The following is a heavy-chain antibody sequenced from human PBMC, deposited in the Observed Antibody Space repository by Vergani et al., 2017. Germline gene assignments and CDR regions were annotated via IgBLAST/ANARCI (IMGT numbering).Heavy chain of an antibody. CDR2: ISYDGSNK. J-gene: IGHJ6*03. Sequence: QVQLVESGGGVVQPGRSLRLSCAASGFTFSSYAMHWVRQAPGKGLEWVAVISYDGSNKYYADSVKGRFTISRDNSKNTLYLQMNSLRAEDTAVYYCARDRRGDGPMDVWGKGTTVTVSS. CDR3: ARDRRGDGPMDV. D-gene: IGHD2-21*01. CDR1: GFTFSSYA. V-gene: IGHV3-30-3*01.